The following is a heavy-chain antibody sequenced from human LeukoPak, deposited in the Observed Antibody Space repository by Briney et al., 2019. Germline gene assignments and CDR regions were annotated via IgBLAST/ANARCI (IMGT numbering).Heavy chain of an antibody. Sequence: GGSLRLSCAASGFTLTRNHMNWVRQVPGKGLEWVSIIYSSDATYYADSVKGRFTISRDNSKNTLYLQMNSLIAEDTAVYYCAKSGYNRFDYWGQGTRVTVSS. CDR1: GFTLTRNH. CDR2: IYSSDAT. V-gene: IGHV3-53*01. J-gene: IGHJ4*02. CDR3: AKSGYNRFDY. D-gene: IGHD5-24*01.